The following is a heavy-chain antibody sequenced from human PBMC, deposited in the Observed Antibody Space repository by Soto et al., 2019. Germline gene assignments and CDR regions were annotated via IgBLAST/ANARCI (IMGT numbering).Heavy chain of an antibody. V-gene: IGHV4-34*01. Sequence: PSETLSLTCAVYGGSFSGYYWSWIRQPPGKGLEWIGEINHSGSTNYNPSLKSRVTISVDTSKNQFSLKLSSVTAADTAVYYCARACRRLYYYYGMDVWGQGTTVTVSS. J-gene: IGHJ6*02. CDR1: GGSFSGYY. CDR3: ARACRRLYYYYGMDV. CDR2: INHSGST.